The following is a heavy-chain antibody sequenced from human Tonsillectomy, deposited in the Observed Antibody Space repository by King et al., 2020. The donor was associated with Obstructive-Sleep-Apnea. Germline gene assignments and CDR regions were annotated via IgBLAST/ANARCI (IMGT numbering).Heavy chain of an antibody. D-gene: IGHD6-19*01. Sequence: VQLQESGPGLVKPSETLSLTCTVSGYSISSGYYWGWIRQPPGKGLEWIGSIYHSGSTYYNPSLKSRVTISVDTSKNQFSLKLSSVTAADTAVYYCARAAVGSSGWYYFDYWGQGTLVTVPS. V-gene: IGHV4-38-2*02. CDR1: GYSISSGYY. CDR2: IYHSGST. CDR3: ARAAVGSSGWYYFDY. J-gene: IGHJ4*02.